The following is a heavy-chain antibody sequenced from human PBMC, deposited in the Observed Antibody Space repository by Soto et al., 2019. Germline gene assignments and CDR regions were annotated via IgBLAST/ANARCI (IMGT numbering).Heavy chain of an antibody. CDR1: GYTFTSYY. CDR3: ARAPTYYYDSSGYCFDY. V-gene: IGHV1-46*01. CDR2: INPSGGST. Sequence: ASVKVSCKASGYTFTSYYMHWVRQAPGQGLEWMGIINPSGGSTSYAQKFQGRVTMTRDTSTSTVYMELSSLRSEDTAVYYCARAPTYYYDSSGYCFDYWGQGTLVTVSS. D-gene: IGHD3-22*01. J-gene: IGHJ4*02.